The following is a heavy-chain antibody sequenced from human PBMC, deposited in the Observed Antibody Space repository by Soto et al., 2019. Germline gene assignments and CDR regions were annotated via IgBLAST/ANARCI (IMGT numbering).Heavy chain of an antibody. CDR2: ISISGGTT. D-gene: IGHD6-13*01. Sequence: EVQLLESGGDFVQPGESLRLSCAGAGFTFSSYAMTWVRQAPGKGLEWVSSISISGGTTYYTDSVKGGFTTSRDDSRKSVFSELNGLRAEDTPVYDCATRISPSGNGWDEWGQGTMVNVSS. CDR3: ATRISPSGNGWDE. J-gene: IGHJ1*01. V-gene: IGHV3-23*01. CDR1: GFTFSSYA.